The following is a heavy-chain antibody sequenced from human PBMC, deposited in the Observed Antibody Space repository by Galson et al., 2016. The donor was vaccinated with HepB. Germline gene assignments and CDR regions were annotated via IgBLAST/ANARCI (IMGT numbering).Heavy chain of an antibody. Sequence: SLRLSCAASGFSFSSYGMNWVRQAPGKGLEWVSSISSSSRNIYYADSLKGRFTISRDNAKNSLYLQMNSLRAEDTAVYYCARGHYDFWSGPSRRAFDIWGQGTMVTVSS. V-gene: IGHV3-21*01. CDR3: ARGHYDFWSGPSRRAFDI. J-gene: IGHJ3*02. CDR1: GFSFSSYG. CDR2: ISSSSRNI. D-gene: IGHD3-3*01.